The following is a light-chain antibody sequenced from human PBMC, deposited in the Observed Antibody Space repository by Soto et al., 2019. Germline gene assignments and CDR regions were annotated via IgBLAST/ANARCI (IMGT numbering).Light chain of an antibody. CDR2: GAS. CDR3: QQYYNWPPYT. Sequence: EIVMTQSPATLSVSPGERATLSCRASQSVSSNLAWYQQKPGQAPRLLMYGASTRATGIPARFSGSGSGTEFTLTISSLQSEDDAVYFCQQYYNWPPYTFGQGTKLEIK. J-gene: IGKJ2*01. CDR1: QSVSSN. V-gene: IGKV3-15*01.